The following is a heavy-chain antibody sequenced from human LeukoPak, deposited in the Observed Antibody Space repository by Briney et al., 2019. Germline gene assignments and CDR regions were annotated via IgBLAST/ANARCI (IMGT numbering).Heavy chain of an antibody. V-gene: IGHV4-34*01. CDR2: INHSGST. J-gene: IGHJ4*02. CDR3: ARGLSGQQLVPNFDY. Sequence: SETLSLTCAVYGGSFSGYYWGWIRQPPGKGLEWIGEINHSGSTNYNPSLKSRVTISVDTSKSQFSLKLSSVTAADTAVYYCARGLSGQQLVPNFDYWGQGTLVTVSS. D-gene: IGHD6-13*01. CDR1: GGSFSGYY.